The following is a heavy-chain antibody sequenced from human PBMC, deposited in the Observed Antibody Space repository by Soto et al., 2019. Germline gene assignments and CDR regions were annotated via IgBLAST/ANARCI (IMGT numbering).Heavy chain of an antibody. CDR1: GFAFNTYS. Sequence: PGGSLRLSCTASGFAFNTYSMNWVRQAPGKGLEWVSSINEDSTYIYYADSLRGRITISRDNAENTLYLQMNGLRAEDTAIYYCAKDSNLIPWGSNHWGQGTLVTVSS. J-gene: IGHJ5*02. V-gene: IGHV3-21*04. CDR2: INEDSTYI. CDR3: AKDSNLIPWGSNH. D-gene: IGHD3-10*01.